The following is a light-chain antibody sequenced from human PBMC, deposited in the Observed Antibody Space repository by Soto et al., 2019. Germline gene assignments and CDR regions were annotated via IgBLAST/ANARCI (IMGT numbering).Light chain of an antibody. Sequence: EIVLTQSPATLSLSPGERATLSCRASQSVSSYLAWYQQKPGQAPRLLIYDASNRATGIPARFSGSGSGTASALTISCLEPEDFAVYDFQQRSNWLWTFGQGTKVEIK. CDR1: QSVSSY. V-gene: IGKV3-11*01. CDR3: QQRSNWLWT. J-gene: IGKJ1*01. CDR2: DAS.